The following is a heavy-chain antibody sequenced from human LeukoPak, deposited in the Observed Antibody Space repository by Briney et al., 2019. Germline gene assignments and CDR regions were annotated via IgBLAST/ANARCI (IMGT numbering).Heavy chain of an antibody. V-gene: IGHV3-74*01. CDR1: GFTFSSYW. Sequence: HPGGSLRLSCAASGFTFSSYWMHWVRQAPEKGLVWVSRINTDGSTTSYADSVKGRFTISRDNAKNTLYLQMNSLGAEDTAVFYCARGRGSGGSVYLDYWGQGTLVTVSS. CDR2: INTDGSTT. D-gene: IGHD2-15*01. J-gene: IGHJ4*02. CDR3: ARGRGSGGSVYLDY.